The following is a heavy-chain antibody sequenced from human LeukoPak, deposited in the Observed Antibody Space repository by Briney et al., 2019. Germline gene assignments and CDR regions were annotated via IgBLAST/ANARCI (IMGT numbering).Heavy chain of an antibody. D-gene: IGHD5-18*01. J-gene: IGHJ6*02. V-gene: IGHV3-74*01. CDR2: INSDGSIT. CDR1: GFTFTTYW. CDR3: ARDAVDTANAV. Sequence: GGSLRLSCAASGFTFTTYWMHWVRQAPGKGLVWVSHINSDGSITSYADSVKGRFTISRDNAKNMLYLQMNSLRAEDTAVYYCARDAVDTANAVWGQGTTVTVSS.